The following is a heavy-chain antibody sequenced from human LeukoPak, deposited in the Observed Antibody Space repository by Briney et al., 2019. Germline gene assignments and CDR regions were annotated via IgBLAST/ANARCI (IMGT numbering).Heavy chain of an antibody. CDR2: IYTSGST. J-gene: IGHJ5*02. CDR3: ARAAYYYGSGKGWFDP. CDR1: GGSISSYY. V-gene: IGHV4-4*07. Sequence: PSETLSLTCTVSGGSISSYYWSWIRQPAGKGLEWIGRIYTSGSTNYNPSLKSRVTMSVDTSKNQFSLKLSSVTAANTAVYYCARAAYYYGSGKGWFDPWGQGTLVTVSS. D-gene: IGHD3-10*01.